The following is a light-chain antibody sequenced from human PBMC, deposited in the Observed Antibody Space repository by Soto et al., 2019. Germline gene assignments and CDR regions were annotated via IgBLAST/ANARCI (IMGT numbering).Light chain of an antibody. CDR1: SSNIGAGYD. CDR2: GNS. J-gene: IGLJ2*01. Sequence: QAVVTQPPSVSGAPGQRVTISCTGSSSNIGAGYDVHWYQQLPGTALKLLIYGNSNRPSGVPDRFSGSKSGTSASLAITGLQAEDEADYYCQSYDSSLSGSVVFGGGTQLTVL. CDR3: QSYDSSLSGSVV. V-gene: IGLV1-40*01.